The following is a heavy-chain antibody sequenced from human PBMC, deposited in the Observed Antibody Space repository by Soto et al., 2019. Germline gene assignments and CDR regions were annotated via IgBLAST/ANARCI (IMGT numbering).Heavy chain of an antibody. CDR2: INAGNGNT. J-gene: IGHJ4*02. Sequence: QVQLVQSGAEVKKPGASVKVSCKASGYTFTSYAMHWVRQAPGQRLEWMGWINAGNGNTKYSQKFQGRVTITRDTSASTAYMELSSLRSEDTAVYYCARDGVSTRPIDYWGQGTLVTVSS. V-gene: IGHV1-3*01. CDR1: GYTFTSYA. CDR3: ARDGVSTRPIDY. D-gene: IGHD2-8*01.